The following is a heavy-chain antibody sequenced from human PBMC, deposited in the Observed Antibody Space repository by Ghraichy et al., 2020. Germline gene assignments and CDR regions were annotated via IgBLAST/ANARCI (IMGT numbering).Heavy chain of an antibody. D-gene: IGHD5/OR15-5a*01. V-gene: IGHV5-51*01. CDR1: GYSFTNYY. CDR2: IYPGDSDT. CDR3: GVYLQNSRWHWFDP. J-gene: IGHJ5*02. Sequence: GESLNISCKGSGYSFTNYYIGWVRQMPGKGLELMGIIYPGDSDTRYSPSFQGQVTISADKSISTAYLQWSSLKASDTAMYYCGVYLQNSRWHWFDPWGQGTLVTVSS.